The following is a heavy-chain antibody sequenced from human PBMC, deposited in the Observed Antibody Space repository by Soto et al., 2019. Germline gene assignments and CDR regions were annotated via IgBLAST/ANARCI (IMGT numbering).Heavy chain of an antibody. CDR1: GGTFSSYA. J-gene: IGHJ6*02. D-gene: IGHD5-18*01. CDR3: ARARYSYGYHYYYGMDV. Sequence: GASVKVSCKASGGTFSSYAISWVRQAPGQGLEWMGGIIPIFGTANYAQKFQGRLTITADESTSTAYMELSSLRSEDTAAYYCARARYSYGYHYYYGMDVWGQGTTVTVSS. V-gene: IGHV1-69*13. CDR2: IIPIFGTA.